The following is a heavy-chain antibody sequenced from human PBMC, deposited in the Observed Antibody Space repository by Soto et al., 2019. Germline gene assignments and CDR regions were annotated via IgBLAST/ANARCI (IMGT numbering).Heavy chain of an antibody. CDR3: AHIFQQLVGFRAYDI. Sequence: SGPTLVNPTQTLTLTCAFSGFSLSSNGVGVGWIRQPPGKALQWLALIFWDDDKRYSPSLKSRLTITKDTSKNQVLLTVTNMDPVDTATYYCAHIFQQLVGFRAYDIWGQGTMVTDSS. V-gene: IGHV2-5*02. J-gene: IGHJ3*02. D-gene: IGHD6-13*01. CDR1: GFSLSSNGVG. CDR2: IFWDDDK.